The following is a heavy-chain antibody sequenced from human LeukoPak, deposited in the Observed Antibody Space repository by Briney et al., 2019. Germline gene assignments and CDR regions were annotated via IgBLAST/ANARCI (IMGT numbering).Heavy chain of an antibody. V-gene: IGHV3-30*03. J-gene: IGHJ4*02. CDR1: GFNFATHA. Sequence: PGGSLRLSCAASGFNFATHAMHWVRQAPGKGLEWVAVISFDGNDKYSSDSVKGRFTISRDNSKSTLYLQMNSLRVEDSAVYYFARGDGYGDYWGQGTLVTVSS. CDR3: ARGDGYGDY. CDR2: ISFDGNDK. D-gene: IGHD5-24*01.